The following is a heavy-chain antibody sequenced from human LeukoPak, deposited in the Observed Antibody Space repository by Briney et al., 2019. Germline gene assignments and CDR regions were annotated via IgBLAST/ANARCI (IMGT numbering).Heavy chain of an antibody. J-gene: IGHJ6*02. D-gene: IGHD3-16*01. Sequence: ASVKVSCKSSESTFSGYYLHWVRQAPGQGLEWLGWINPNNDGTSYAQKFQGRVAMTRDTSINTAYMELNGLRSDDTAVYYCARGRWGYGMDVWGRGTTVTVSS. V-gene: IGHV1-2*02. CDR2: INPNNDGT. CDR1: ESTFSGYY. CDR3: ARGRWGYGMDV.